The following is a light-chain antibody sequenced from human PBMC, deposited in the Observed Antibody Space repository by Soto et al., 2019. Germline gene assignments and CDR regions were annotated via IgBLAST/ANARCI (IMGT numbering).Light chain of an antibody. J-gene: IGKJ3*01. CDR3: QQYVSSPFT. V-gene: IGKV3-15*01. Sequence: EIVMTQSPATLSVSPGERATLSCRASQSVSSNLAWYQQKPGQAPRLLIYGASTRATGIPARFSGSGSGTEFTLTISSLQSEDCAVYYCQQYVSSPFTFGPGTKVDIK. CDR1: QSVSSN. CDR2: GAS.